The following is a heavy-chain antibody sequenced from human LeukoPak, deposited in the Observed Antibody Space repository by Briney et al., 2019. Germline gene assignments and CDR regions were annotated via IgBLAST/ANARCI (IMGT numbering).Heavy chain of an antibody. CDR3: ARDPCIVGATCYYFDY. V-gene: IGHV3-23*01. CDR1: GFTFSSYA. CDR2: ISGSGGST. Sequence: PGGSLRLSCAASGFTFSSYAMSWVRQAPGKGLEWVSAISGSGGSTYYADSVKGRFTISRDNSKNTLYLQMNSLRAEDTAVYYCARDPCIVGATCYYFDYWGQGTLVTVSS. D-gene: IGHD1-26*01. J-gene: IGHJ4*02.